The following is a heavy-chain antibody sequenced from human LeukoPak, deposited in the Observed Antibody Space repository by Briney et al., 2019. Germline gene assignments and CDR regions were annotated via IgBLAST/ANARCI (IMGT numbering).Heavy chain of an antibody. CDR2: IYYSGST. V-gene: IGHV4-39*01. CDR3: ARHISWADYSNYYEGRTDYSNYYFDY. D-gene: IGHD4-11*01. J-gene: IGHJ4*02. CDR1: GGSISSGDYY. Sequence: PSQTLSLTCSVSGGSISSGDYYWGWIRQPPGKGLEWIGSIYYSGSTYYNPSLKSRVTISVDTSKNQFSLKLSSVTAADTAVYYCARHISWADYSNYYEGRTDYSNYYFDYWGQGTLVTVSS.